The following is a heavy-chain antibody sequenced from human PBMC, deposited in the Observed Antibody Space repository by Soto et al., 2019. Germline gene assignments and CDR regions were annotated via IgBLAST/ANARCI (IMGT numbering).Heavy chain of an antibody. Sequence: GESLKISCKGSGYSFTSYWISWVRQMPGKGLEWMGRIDPSDSYTNYSPSFQGHVTISADRSISTAYLQWSSLKASDTAMYYCARLHYYDSSGSELLAYYYYYYGMDVWGQGTTVTVSS. CDR2: IDPSDSYT. D-gene: IGHD3-22*01. CDR1: GYSFTSYW. CDR3: ARLHYYDSSGSELLAYYYYYYGMDV. V-gene: IGHV5-10-1*01. J-gene: IGHJ6*02.